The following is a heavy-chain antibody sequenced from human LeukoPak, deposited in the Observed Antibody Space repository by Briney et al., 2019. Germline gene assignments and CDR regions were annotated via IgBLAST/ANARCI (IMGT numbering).Heavy chain of an antibody. Sequence: GGSLRLSCAASGFTFSSYSMNWVRQAPGKGLEWVSYVSSSSTIYYADSVKGRFTISRDNAKNSLYLQMNSLRAEDTAVYYCARLTGAPYMDVWGKGTTVTVSS. J-gene: IGHJ6*04. V-gene: IGHV3-48*01. CDR3: ARLTGAPYMDV. D-gene: IGHD7-27*01. CDR1: GFTFSSYS. CDR2: VSSSSTI.